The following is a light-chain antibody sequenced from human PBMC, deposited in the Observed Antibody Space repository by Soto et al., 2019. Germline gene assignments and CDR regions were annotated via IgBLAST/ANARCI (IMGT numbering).Light chain of an antibody. CDR1: QRVPRPY. V-gene: IGKV3-20*01. CDR3: QQFGNSPWT. CDR2: GRS. J-gene: IGKJ1*01. Sequence: VLPQAHALLSLSPTARASLSCRARQRVPRPYFARFQQKAGQRPRLLNSGRSYTATGIPDRVSWRGSGTDFTLTISRLEPEDFAVYFCQQFGNSPWTFGQGTKVDIK.